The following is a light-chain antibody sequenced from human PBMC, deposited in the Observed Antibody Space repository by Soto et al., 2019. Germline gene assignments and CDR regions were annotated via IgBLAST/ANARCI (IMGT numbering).Light chain of an antibody. CDR3: RQATQAPWT. V-gene: IGKV2-24*01. Sequence: DIVMTQTPLSSPVTLGQAASISCRSSQSLVHNDGNTYLSWVQQRPGQPPRLLIYKVSDRVSGGPDRFRGSGAGTECTLTISRVEAGDVGGYYCRQATQAPWTCGQGTKVEIK. CDR2: KVS. CDR1: QSLVHNDGNTY. J-gene: IGKJ1*01.